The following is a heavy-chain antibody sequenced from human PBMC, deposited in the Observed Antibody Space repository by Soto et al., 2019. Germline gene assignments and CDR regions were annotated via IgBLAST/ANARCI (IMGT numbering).Heavy chain of an antibody. CDR3: AREDRNYDYYAVDV. V-gene: IGHV3-53*01. Sequence: PGGSLRLSCAASGFTVSSNYMSWVRQAPGKGLEWVSVIYSGGSTYDADSVKGRVTISRDNSKNMLYLQMNSLRAEDTAVYYCAREDRNYDYYAVDVWGQGTTVTVS. CDR1: GFTVSSNY. CDR2: IYSGGST. J-gene: IGHJ6*02.